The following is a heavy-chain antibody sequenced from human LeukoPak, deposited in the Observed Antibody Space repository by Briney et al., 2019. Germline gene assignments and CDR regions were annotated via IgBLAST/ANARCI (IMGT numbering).Heavy chain of an antibody. D-gene: IGHD5-18*01. J-gene: IGHJ4*02. CDR3: ARHARTSYGTDY. CDR2: IYPGDSDT. CDR1: GYSFIDYW. V-gene: IGHV5-51*01. Sequence: GESLKISCKGSGYSFIDYWIGWVRQMPGKGLESMGIIYPGDSDTRYSPSFQGQVTISADKSITTAYLQWSSLKASDTAIYYCARHARTSYGTDYWGQGTLVTVSS.